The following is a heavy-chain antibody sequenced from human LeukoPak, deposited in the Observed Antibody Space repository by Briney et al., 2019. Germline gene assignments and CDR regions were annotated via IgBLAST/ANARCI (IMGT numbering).Heavy chain of an antibody. CDR1: GFSFSSYA. Sequence: GGSLRLSCAASGFSFSSYAMSRVRQAPGKGLEWVSAISGRGGSTYYAESVKGRFTISRDNSKNTLYLQMNSLRAEDTAVYYCAKDRGSGWPQFDYWGQGTLVTVSS. J-gene: IGHJ4*02. CDR3: AKDRGSGWPQFDY. V-gene: IGHV3-23*01. CDR2: ISGRGGST. D-gene: IGHD6-19*01.